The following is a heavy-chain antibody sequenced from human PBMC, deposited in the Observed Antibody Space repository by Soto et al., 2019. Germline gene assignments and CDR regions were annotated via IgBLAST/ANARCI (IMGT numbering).Heavy chain of an antibody. CDR3: ARDSIYSNYGEHWFDP. CDR1: GFTFSSYG. D-gene: IGHD4-4*01. Sequence: PGGSLRLSCAASGFTFSSYGMHWVRQAPGKGLEWVAVIWYDGSNKYYADSVKGRFTISRDNSKNTLYLQMNSLRAEDTAVYYCARDSIYSNYGEHWFDPWGQGTLVTVSS. J-gene: IGHJ5*02. CDR2: IWYDGSNK. V-gene: IGHV3-33*01.